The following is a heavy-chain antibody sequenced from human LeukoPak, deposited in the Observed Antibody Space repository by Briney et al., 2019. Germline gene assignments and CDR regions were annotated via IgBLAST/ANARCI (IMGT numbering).Heavy chain of an antibody. V-gene: IGHV1-18*01. D-gene: IGHD2-2*02. CDR1: GYTFTNYG. CDR3: ARGMSGYTEDPFDI. Sequence: ASVKVSCKASGYTFTNYGITWVRQAPGQGLEWMAWISAYNGNTNYAQKFQGRVTLSRDTSTSTAYMELRSLRSDDTAVYFCARGMSGYTEDPFDIWGQGTVVTVSS. CDR2: ISAYNGNT. J-gene: IGHJ3*02.